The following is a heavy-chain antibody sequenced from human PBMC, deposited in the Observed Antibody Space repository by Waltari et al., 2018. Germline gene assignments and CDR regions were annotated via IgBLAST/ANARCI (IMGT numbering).Heavy chain of an antibody. Sequence: QVQLQESGPGLVKPSETLSLTCTVSGGSISSYYWSWIRQPAGKGLEWIGRIYTSGSTNYNPSLKSRGTMSVDTSKNQFSLKLSSVTAADTAVYYCARGSPDYGGPYYYYMDVWGKGTTVTISS. CDR2: IYTSGST. CDR1: GGSISSYY. J-gene: IGHJ6*03. D-gene: IGHD4-17*01. V-gene: IGHV4-4*07. CDR3: ARGSPDYGGPYYYYMDV.